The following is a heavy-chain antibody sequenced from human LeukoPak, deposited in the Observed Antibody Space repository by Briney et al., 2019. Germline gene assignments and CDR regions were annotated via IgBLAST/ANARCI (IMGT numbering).Heavy chain of an antibody. D-gene: IGHD1-7*01. Sequence: SAKVSCKASGGTFSSYAISWVRQAPGQGLEWMGGNIPIFGTANYAQKFQGRVTITADESTSTAYMELRSLRSDDTAVYYCARAEAAWNFYYYYCGMDVWGQGTTVTVSS. CDR1: GGTFSSYA. V-gene: IGHV1-69*13. J-gene: IGHJ6*02. CDR2: NIPIFGTA. CDR3: ARAEAAWNFYYYYCGMDV.